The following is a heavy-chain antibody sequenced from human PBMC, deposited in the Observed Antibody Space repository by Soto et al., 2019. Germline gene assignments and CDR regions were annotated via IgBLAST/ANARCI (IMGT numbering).Heavy chain of an antibody. V-gene: IGHV4-39*01. CDR2: IYYSGST. D-gene: IGHD3-3*01. Sequence: SETLSLTCTVSGGSISSSSYYWGWIRQPPGKGLEWIGSIYYSGSTYYNPPLKSRVTIPVDTSKNQFSLKLSSVTAADTAVYYCARHGGFLEIDAFDIWGQGTMVTVSS. CDR1: GGSISSSSYY. J-gene: IGHJ3*02. CDR3: ARHGGFLEIDAFDI.